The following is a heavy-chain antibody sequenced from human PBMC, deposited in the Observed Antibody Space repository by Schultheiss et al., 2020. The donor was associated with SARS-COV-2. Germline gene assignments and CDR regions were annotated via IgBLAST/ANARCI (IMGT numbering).Heavy chain of an antibody. V-gene: IGHV3-23*01. CDR3: ATDYDFWSGYSIDY. Sequence: GGSLRLSCAASGFTFSSYAMHWVRQAPGKGLEWVSAISGSGGSTYYADSVKGRFTISRDNSKNTLYLQMNSLRAEDTAVYYCATDYDFWSGYSIDYWGQGTLVTVSS. CDR1: GFTFSSYA. CDR2: ISGSGGST. J-gene: IGHJ4*02. D-gene: IGHD3-3*01.